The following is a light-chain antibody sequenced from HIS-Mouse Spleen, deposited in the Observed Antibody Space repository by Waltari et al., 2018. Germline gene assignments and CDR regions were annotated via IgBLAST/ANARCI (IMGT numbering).Light chain of an antibody. J-gene: IGLJ2*01. Sequence: QSVLTQPPSASGTPGQRVTISCSGSSPNIGSNYVYWYQQLPGTAPKLLIYRNNQRPSGVPDPFSGSKSGTSASLAISGLRSEDEADYYCAAWDDSLSGRVFGGGTKLTVL. V-gene: IGLV1-47*01. CDR3: AAWDDSLSGRV. CDR1: SPNIGSNY. CDR2: RNN.